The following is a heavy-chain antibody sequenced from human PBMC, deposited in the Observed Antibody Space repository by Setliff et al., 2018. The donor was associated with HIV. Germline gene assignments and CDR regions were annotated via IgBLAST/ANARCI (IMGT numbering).Heavy chain of an antibody. V-gene: IGHV3-7*03. D-gene: IGHD2-15*01. J-gene: IGHJ5*02. CDR3: ARDRHCSRGICYEPNWFDP. CDR1: GFTFSTYW. Sequence: GGSLRLSCAASGFTFSTYWMSWVRQAPGTGLEWVANIKQHGSEKYYVDSVKGRFTISRDNAQNSLYLQMSSLTSEDSAVYYCARDRHCSRGICYEPNWFDPWGQGTLVTVSS. CDR2: IKQHGSEK.